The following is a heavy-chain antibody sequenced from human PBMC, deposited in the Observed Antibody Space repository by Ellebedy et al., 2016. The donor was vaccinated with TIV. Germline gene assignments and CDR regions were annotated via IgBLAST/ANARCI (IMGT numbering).Heavy chain of an antibody. CDR2: IKQDGSEK. CDR1: GFMFNNYW. J-gene: IGHJ4*02. Sequence: GESLKISXAASGFMFNNYWMSWVRQAPGKGLEWVATIKQDGSEKYYVASVTGRFTISRDNAKKSLYLQMNGLRAEGTDTAVYYCVRDKMVDATTGSKFDYWGQGTLVTVSS. CDR3: VRDKMVDATTGSKFDY. D-gene: IGHD2-15*01. V-gene: IGHV3-7*01.